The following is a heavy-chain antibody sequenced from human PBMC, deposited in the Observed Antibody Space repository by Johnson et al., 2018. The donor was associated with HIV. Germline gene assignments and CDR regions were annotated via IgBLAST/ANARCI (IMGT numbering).Heavy chain of an antibody. D-gene: IGHD6-19*01. CDR2: INSDGSST. J-gene: IGHJ3*02. Sequence: VQLVESGGGVVQPGGSLRLSCAASAFTFSSYWMHWVRQAPGKGLVWVSRINSDGSSTSYADSVKGRFTISRDNAKNTLYLQMNSLRAEDTAVYYCARGKKQWLDEDAFDIWGQGTMVTVSS. CDR3: ARGKKQWLDEDAFDI. V-gene: IGHV3-74*02. CDR1: AFTFSSYW.